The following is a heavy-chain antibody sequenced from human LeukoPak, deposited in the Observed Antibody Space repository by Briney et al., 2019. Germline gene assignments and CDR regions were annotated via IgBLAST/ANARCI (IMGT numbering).Heavy chain of an antibody. Sequence: SETLSLTCTVSGGSISSYYWSRIRQPPGKGLEWIGYIYYSGSTNYNPSLKSRVTISVDTSKNQFSLKLSSVTAADTAVYYCARDNHHDYFDYWGQGTLVTVSS. CDR2: IYYSGST. J-gene: IGHJ4*02. CDR1: GGSISSYY. V-gene: IGHV4-59*01. D-gene: IGHD1-14*01. CDR3: ARDNHHDYFDY.